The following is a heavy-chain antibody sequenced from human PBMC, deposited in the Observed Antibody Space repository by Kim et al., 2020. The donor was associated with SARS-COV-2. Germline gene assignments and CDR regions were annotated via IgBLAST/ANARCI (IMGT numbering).Heavy chain of an antibody. J-gene: IGHJ4*02. CDR2: ISSSSSYI. Sequence: GGSLRLSCAASGFTFSSYSMNWVRQAPGKGLEWVSSISSSSSYIYYADSVKGRFTISRDNAKNSLYLQMNSLRAEDTAVYYCASDLAGTTLFDYWGQGTLVTVSS. V-gene: IGHV3-21*01. CDR1: GFTFSSYS. CDR3: ASDLAGTTLFDY. D-gene: IGHD1-7*01.